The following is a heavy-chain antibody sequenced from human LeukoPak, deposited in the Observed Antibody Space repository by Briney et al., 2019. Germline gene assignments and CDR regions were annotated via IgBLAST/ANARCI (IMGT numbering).Heavy chain of an antibody. CDR2: IYFSGSI. CDR1: GGSMRNYY. V-gene: IGHV4-59*01. CDR3: ARYDISTWYFDY. J-gene: IGHJ4*02. D-gene: IGHD6-13*01. Sequence: SETLSLTCTVSGGSMRNYYWSWIRQPPGKGLEWIGYIYFSGSIDYSPSLKSRVTISIDTSKNQFSLKLSSVTAADTAVYYCARYDISTWYFDYWGQGTLVTVSS.